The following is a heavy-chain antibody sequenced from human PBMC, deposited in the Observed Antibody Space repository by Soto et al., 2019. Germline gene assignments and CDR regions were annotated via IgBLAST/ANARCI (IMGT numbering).Heavy chain of an antibody. D-gene: IGHD3-16*01. CDR1: GFTFSRYD. Sequence: QVQLVESGGGVVQPGRSLRLSCAASGFTFSRYDMHWVRQAPGKGLEWVAVIWYDGSNKYYADSVKGRFTISRDNSKNTLYLQMNSLRAEDTAVYYCARGLEEDYWGQGTLVTVSS. CDR2: IWYDGSNK. CDR3: ARGLEEDY. V-gene: IGHV3-33*01. J-gene: IGHJ4*02.